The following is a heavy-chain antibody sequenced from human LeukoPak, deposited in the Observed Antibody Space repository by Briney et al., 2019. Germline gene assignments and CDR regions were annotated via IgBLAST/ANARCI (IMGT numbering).Heavy chain of an antibody. CDR1: GFXFTSSA. J-gene: IGHJ4*02. V-gene: IGHV1-58*02. Sequence: SVKVSCKASGFXFTSSAMQWVRQARGQRLEWIGWIVVGSGNTNYAQKFQERVTITRDMSTSTAYMELSSLRSEDTAVYYCAADRYDSSGYYHFDYWGQGTLVTVSS. D-gene: IGHD3-22*01. CDR3: AADRYDSSGYYHFDY. CDR2: IVVGSGNT.